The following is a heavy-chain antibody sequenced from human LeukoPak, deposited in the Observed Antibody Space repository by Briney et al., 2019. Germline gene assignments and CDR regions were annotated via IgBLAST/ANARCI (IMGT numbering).Heavy chain of an antibody. CDR2: INHSGST. D-gene: IGHD3-10*02. Sequence: LETLSLTCAVYGGSFSGYYWSWIRQPPGKGLEWIGEINHSGSTNYDPSLKSRVTISVDTSKNQFSLKLSSVTAADTAVYYCASPLGYYGRGWGKGTTVTVSS. J-gene: IGHJ6*04. CDR3: ASPLGYYGRG. CDR1: GGSFSGYY. V-gene: IGHV4-34*01.